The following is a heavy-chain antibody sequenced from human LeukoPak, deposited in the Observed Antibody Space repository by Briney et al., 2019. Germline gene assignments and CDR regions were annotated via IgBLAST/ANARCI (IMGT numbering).Heavy chain of an antibody. CDR1: GYTFTSYD. V-gene: IGHV1-8*01. D-gene: IGHD3-9*01. CDR2: MNPNSGNT. CDR3: ASSDELRYFDWFSRDYYYGMDV. Sequence: ASVKVSCKASGYTFTSYDINWVRQATGQGLEWMGWMNPNSGNTGYAQKFQGRVTMTRNTSISTAYMELSSLRSEHTAVYYCASSDELRYFDWFSRDYYYGMDVWGQGTTVTVSS. J-gene: IGHJ6*02.